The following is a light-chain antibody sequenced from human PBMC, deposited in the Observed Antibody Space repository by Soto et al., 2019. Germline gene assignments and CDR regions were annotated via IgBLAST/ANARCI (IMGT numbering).Light chain of an antibody. Sequence: QSVLTQPPSVSVAPGQRVTISCTGSSTNIGASHDVYWYQQLPGTAPKLIIFGDYQRPSGVPDRFSGSKSGTSAYLAITGLQAEDEGAYYCHSYDSSLSGPVFGGGTKLTVL. CDR3: HSYDSSLSGPV. J-gene: IGLJ2*01. CDR1: STNIGASHD. V-gene: IGLV1-40*01. CDR2: GDY.